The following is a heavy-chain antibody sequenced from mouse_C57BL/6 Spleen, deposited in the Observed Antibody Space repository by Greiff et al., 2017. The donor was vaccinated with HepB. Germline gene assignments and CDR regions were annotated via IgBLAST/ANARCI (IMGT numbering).Heavy chain of an antibody. CDR2: IRSKSNNYAT. Sequence: EVKLMESGGGLVQPKGSLKLSCAASGFSFNTYAMNWVRQAPGKGLEWVARIRSKSNNYATYYADSVKDRFTISRDDSESMLYLQMNNLKTEDTAMYYCVSGSNYEDWGQGTLVTVSA. CDR3: VSGSNYED. CDR1: GFSFNTYA. D-gene: IGHD2-5*01. J-gene: IGHJ3*01. V-gene: IGHV10-1*01.